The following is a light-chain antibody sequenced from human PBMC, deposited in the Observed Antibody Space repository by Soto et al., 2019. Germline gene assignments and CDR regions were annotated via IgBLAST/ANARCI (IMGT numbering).Light chain of an antibody. CDR2: GAS. CDR3: QQYHLYWT. V-gene: IGKV1-5*01. J-gene: IGKJ1*01. CDR1: QRIATW. Sequence: DIPLTQSPSALSASVGERVTMTFRASQRIATWLAWYQHQPGSAPKLLIYGASTLQSGVPSRFSGSGSGAEFTLTIDNLQPEDFATYYCQQYHLYWTFGPGTKVDIK.